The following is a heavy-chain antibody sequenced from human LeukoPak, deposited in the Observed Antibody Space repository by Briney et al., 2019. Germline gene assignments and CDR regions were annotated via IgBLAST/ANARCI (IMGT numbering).Heavy chain of an antibody. J-gene: IGHJ4*02. V-gene: IGHV3-48*03. CDR3: ARDGGSAWFLDY. Sequence: GGSLRLSCTASGFTFGDYAMSWVRQAPGKGLEWVSYISSSGSTIYYADSVKGRFTISRDNAKNSLYLQMNSLRAEDTAVYYCARDGGSAWFLDYWGQGTLVTVSS. CDR2: ISSSGSTI. CDR1: GFTFGDYA. D-gene: IGHD6-19*01.